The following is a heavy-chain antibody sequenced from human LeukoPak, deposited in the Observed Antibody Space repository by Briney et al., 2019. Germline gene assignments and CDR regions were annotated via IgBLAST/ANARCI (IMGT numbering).Heavy chain of an antibody. J-gene: IGHJ4*02. CDR2: ISSSSYI. Sequence: GGSLRLSCAASGFTFSSYSMNWVRQASGKGLEWVSSISSSSYIYYADSVKGRFTISRDNAKNSLYLQMNSLRAEDTAVYYCARDLRGWFYFDYWGQGTLVTVSS. CDR1: GFTFSSYS. V-gene: IGHV3-21*01. D-gene: IGHD6-19*01. CDR3: ARDLRGWFYFDY.